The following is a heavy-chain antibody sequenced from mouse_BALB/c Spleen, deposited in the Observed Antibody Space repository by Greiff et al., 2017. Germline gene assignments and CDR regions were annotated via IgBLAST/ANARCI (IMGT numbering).Heavy chain of an antibody. CDR1: GYTFTDYW. CDR2: IDTSDSYT. V-gene: IGHV1-69*01. CDR3: ARRGDGNYYYAMDY. J-gene: IGHJ4*01. D-gene: IGHD2-1*01. Sequence: QVQLQQPGAELVMPGASVKMSCKASGYTFTDYWMHWVKQRPGQGLEWIGAIDTSDSYTSYNQKFKGKATLTVDESSSTAYMQLSSLTSEDSAVYYCARRGDGNYYYAMDYWGQGTSVTVSS.